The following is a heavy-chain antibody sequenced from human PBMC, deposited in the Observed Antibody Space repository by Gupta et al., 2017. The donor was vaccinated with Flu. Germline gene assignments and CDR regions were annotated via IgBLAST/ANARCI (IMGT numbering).Heavy chain of an antibody. V-gene: IGHV3-23*01. D-gene: IGHD6-19*01. J-gene: IGHJ4*02. CDR3: ATGYSAWYGDY. CDR2: ISGSGTNT. CDR1: GFTFSSYV. Sequence: EVQLLESGGGLVQPGGSLRLSCAASGFTFSSYVLTWVRHAPGKGLVWVSSISGSGTNTYYADSVKGRFTISRDISKNTLYLQMSSLRAEDTAVYYCATGYSAWYGDYWGQGTLVTVSS.